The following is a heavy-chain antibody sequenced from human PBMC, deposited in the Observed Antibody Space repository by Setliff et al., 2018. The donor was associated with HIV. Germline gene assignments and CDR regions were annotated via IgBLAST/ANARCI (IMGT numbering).Heavy chain of an antibody. CDR2: ISSSSRTI. Sequence: GGSLRLSCAGVGFDFGDYWMNWVRQAPGKGLEWLSYISSSSRTIYYADSVKGRFTISRDNAKNSLYLQMNSLRAEDTAVYYCARDGGMGVYYMDVWGKGTTVTVSS. V-gene: IGHV3-48*01. D-gene: IGHD1-26*01. CDR3: ARDGGMGVYYMDV. J-gene: IGHJ6*03. CDR1: GFDFGDYW.